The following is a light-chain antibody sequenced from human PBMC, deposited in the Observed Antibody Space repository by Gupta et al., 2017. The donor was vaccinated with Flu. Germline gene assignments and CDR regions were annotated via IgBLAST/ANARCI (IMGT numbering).Light chain of an antibody. CDR3: QHEHSYPLT. Sequence: DIQMTQSPSTLSAFVGDRVTITCRASQSISSWLAWYQEKPGTAPKLLIYGASRVEGGVPSRFSGSGSGTEFTLTISSRQPDDFATYYCQHEHSYPLTFGGGTKVEIK. CDR2: GAS. J-gene: IGKJ4*01. CDR1: QSISSW. V-gene: IGKV1-5*03.